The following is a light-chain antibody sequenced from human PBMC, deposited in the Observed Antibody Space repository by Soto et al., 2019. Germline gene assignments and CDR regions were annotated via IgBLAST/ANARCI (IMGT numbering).Light chain of an antibody. CDR3: SSYAGSTRYV. J-gene: IGLJ1*01. CDR2: DVS. CDR1: SSDVGGYNY. Sequence: QSALTQPRSVSGSPGQSVTISCTGTSSDVGGYNYVSWYQQHPGKAPKVMIYDVSERPSGVPDRFSGSKSGNTASLTISGLQAEDEADYYCSSYAGSTRYVLGTGTKLTVL. V-gene: IGLV2-11*01.